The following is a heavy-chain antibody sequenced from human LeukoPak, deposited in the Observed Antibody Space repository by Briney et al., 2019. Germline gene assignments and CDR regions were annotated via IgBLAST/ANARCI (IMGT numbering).Heavy chain of an antibody. D-gene: IGHD3-9*01. J-gene: IGHJ4*02. CDR3: ARDILTGTDY. CDR2: INPSGGST. Sequence: WVGIINPSGGSTSYAQKFQGRVTMTRDTSTSTVYMELSSLRSEDTAVYYCARDILTGTDYWGQGTLVTVSS. V-gene: IGHV1-46*01.